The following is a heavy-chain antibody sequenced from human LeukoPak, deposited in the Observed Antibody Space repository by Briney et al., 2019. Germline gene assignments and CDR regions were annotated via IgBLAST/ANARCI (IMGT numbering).Heavy chain of an antibody. CDR1: GYTFTGYY. D-gene: IGHD2-15*01. V-gene: IGHV1-2*02. Sequence: ASVKVSCKASGYTFTGYYMHWVRQAPGQGLVWMGWINPNSGGTNYAQKFQGRVTMTRDTSISTAYMELSRLRSDDTAVYYCARERVVVVAANFDYWGQGTLVTVSS. CDR2: INPNSGGT. CDR3: ARERVVVVAANFDY. J-gene: IGHJ4*02.